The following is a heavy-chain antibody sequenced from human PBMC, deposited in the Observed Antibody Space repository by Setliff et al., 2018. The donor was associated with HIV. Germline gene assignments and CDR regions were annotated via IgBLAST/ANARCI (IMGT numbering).Heavy chain of an antibody. D-gene: IGHD3-10*01. CDR3: ASAGAEGTSHFDW. CDR1: GYTFSRYG. Sequence: ASVKVSCKASGYTFSRYGITWVRQAPGQGLEWMGWISASNGNTNYAQKFQGRVTMTTDTSTSTAYMELRSLRSDDTAVYYCASAGAEGTSHFDWWGQGTLVTVSS. V-gene: IGHV1-18*01. J-gene: IGHJ4*02. CDR2: ISASNGNT.